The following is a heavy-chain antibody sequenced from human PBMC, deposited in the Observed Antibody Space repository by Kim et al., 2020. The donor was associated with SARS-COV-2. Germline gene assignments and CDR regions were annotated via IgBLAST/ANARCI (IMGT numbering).Heavy chain of an antibody. D-gene: IGHD6-19*01. CDR2: ITSSGGST. J-gene: IGHJ4*02. Sequence: GGSLRLSCAASGFTFSNYAMSWVRQAPGKGLEWVSVITSSGGSTYYPDSVKGRFTISRDNFKNTLYLQMNSLRAEDTAVYYCAKGPCSDWDYFDYWGQGTLVTVSS. CDR1: GFTFSNYA. CDR3: AKGPCSDWDYFDY. V-gene: IGHV3-23*01.